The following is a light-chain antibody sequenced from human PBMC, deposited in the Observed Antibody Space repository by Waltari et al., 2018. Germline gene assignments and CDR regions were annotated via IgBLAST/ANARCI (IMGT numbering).Light chain of an antibody. Sequence: QSALTQTASVSGSPGQSITISCTGTSSDVGAYNHVSWYQQNPGTAPKGMIYDVSNRSLGVSNRFFGAKCGTTASMTISGLQAEDDADDYCTSFTTSSTYVFGTGTKVTVL. V-gene: IGLV2-14*03. CDR3: TSFTTSSTYV. J-gene: IGLJ1*01. CDR1: SSDVGAYNH. CDR2: DVS.